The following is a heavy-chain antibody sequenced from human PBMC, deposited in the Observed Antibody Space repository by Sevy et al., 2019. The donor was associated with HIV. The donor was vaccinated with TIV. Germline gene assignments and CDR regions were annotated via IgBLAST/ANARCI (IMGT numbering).Heavy chain of an antibody. CDR3: ARNGVLGPLWFDP. J-gene: IGHJ5*02. CDR2: IYYSGST. CDR1: GGSISSGGYY. D-gene: IGHD3-10*01. V-gene: IGHV4-31*03. Sequence: SEILSLTCTVSGGSISSGGYYWSWIRQHPGKGLEWIGYIYYSGSTYYNPSLKSRVTISVDTSKNQFSLKLSSVTAADTAVYYCARNGVLGPLWFDPWGQGTLVTVSS.